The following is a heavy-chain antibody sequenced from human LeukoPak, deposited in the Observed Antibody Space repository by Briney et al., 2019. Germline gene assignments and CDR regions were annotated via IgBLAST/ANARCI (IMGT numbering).Heavy chain of an antibody. CDR3: AREWWNHSSGRGYYFDY. CDR2: IWYDGSNK. V-gene: IGHV3-33*01. D-gene: IGHD6-19*01. CDR1: GFTFSSYG. J-gene: IGHJ4*02. Sequence: GRSLRLSCAASGFTFSSYGMHWVRQAPGKGLEWVAVIWYDGSNKYYADSVKGRFTISRDNSKNTLYLQMNSLRAEDTAVYYCAREWWNHSSGRGYYFDYWGQGTLVTVSS.